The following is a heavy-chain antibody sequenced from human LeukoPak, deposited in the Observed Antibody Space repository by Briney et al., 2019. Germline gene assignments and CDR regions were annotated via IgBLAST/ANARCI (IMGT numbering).Heavy chain of an antibody. Sequence: ASVKVSCKASGYSFTSYGMNWVRQVPGQGLEWMGWISAYNGNTNYAQKLQGRVTMTTDTSTSTAYMELRSLRSDDTAVYYCARDSLRRKCSGGSCYSGPGMDVWGQGTTVTVSS. V-gene: IGHV1-18*01. CDR2: ISAYNGNT. D-gene: IGHD2-15*01. CDR1: GYSFTSYG. CDR3: ARDSLRRKCSGGSCYSGPGMDV. J-gene: IGHJ6*02.